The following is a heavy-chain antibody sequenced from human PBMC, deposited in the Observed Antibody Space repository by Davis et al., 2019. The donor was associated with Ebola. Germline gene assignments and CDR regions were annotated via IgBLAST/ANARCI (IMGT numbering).Heavy chain of an antibody. CDR3: ARDEFDY. CDR2: INTGNGNT. CDR1: GFILTNYA. V-gene: IGHV1-3*04. J-gene: IGHJ4*02. Sequence: AASVKVSCKASGFILTNYAIHWVRQAPGQRLEWMGWINTGNGNTEYSQKFQGRVTITRDTSASTAYMELSSLRSEDTAVYFCARDEFDYWGQGTLVTVSS.